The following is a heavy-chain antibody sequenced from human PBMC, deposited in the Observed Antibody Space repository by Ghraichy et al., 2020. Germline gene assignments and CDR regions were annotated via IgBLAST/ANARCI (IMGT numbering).Heavy chain of an antibody. CDR2: IDYSGT. CDR3: ARGNYYGSGSYVSNWFDP. CDR1: GGSFLIGGYY. J-gene: IGHJ5*02. V-gene: IGHV4-31*03. D-gene: IGHD3-10*01. Sequence: SETLSLTCSVSGGSFLIGGYYWTWIRQHPGKGLEWIGYIDYSGTYYNPSLKSRVEITVDTSKTLFFLKLTSVTAADTAVYYCARGNYYGSGSYVSNWFDPSGQGTLVTVSS.